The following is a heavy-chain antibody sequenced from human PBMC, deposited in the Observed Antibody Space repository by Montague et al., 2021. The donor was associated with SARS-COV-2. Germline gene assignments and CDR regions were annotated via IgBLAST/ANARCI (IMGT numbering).Heavy chain of an antibody. Sequence: SETLSLTCTVSGGSISSYSWSWIRQPPGKGLEWIGSIFYSGSTNYNPSLRSRVTISVDTSKKQFSLKLGSVTAADTAVYYCARHGWGWLRLLRPFDYWGQGTLVTVSS. CDR3: ARHGWGWLRLLRPFDY. J-gene: IGHJ4*02. CDR1: GGSISSYS. D-gene: IGHD5-12*01. CDR2: IFYSGST. V-gene: IGHV4-59*08.